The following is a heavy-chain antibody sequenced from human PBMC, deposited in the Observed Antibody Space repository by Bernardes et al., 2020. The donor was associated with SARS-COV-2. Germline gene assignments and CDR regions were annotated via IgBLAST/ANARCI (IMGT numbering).Heavy chain of an antibody. CDR1: GFTFRSHW. CDR2: IKYDGSEQ. J-gene: IGHJ4*02. Sequence: GGSLRLSCAASGFTFRSHWMTWVRQAPGKGLEWVANIKYDGSEQYYADSLKGRFTISRDNAKNTLYLQMNSLRVEDTAVYYCARGALSGTYGVGDYWGQGTLVTVSS. D-gene: IGHD1-26*01. V-gene: IGHV3-7*01. CDR3: ARGALSGTYGVGDY.